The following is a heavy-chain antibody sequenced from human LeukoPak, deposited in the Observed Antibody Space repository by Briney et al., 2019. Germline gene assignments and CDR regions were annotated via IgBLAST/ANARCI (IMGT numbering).Heavy chain of an antibody. J-gene: IGHJ4*02. V-gene: IGHV4-59*12. CDR3: ARGAWYYYDSSGYYSY. Sequence: SETLSLTCTVSGGSISSYYWSWIRQPPGKGLEWIGYIYYSGGTNYNPSLKSRVTISVDTSKNQFSLKLSSVTAADTAVYYCARGAWYYYDSSGYYSYWGQGTLVTVSS. D-gene: IGHD3-22*01. CDR1: GGSISSYY. CDR2: IYYSGGT.